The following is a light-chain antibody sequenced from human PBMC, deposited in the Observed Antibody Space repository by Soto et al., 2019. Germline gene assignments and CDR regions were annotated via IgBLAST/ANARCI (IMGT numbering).Light chain of an antibody. J-gene: IGKJ5*01. V-gene: IGKV1-33*01. Sequence: DIQMTQSPSSLSASVGDRVTITCQASQNINNYLNWYQQKPGRAPKLLIYDASNLEAGVPSRFRGSGSWTAFTFNISRLQPEDIATYYCQQYENLPTFGQGTRLEIK. CDR2: DAS. CDR1: QNINNY. CDR3: QQYENLPT.